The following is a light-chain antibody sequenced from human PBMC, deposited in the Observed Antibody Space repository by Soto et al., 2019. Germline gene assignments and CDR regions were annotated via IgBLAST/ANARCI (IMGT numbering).Light chain of an antibody. CDR1: SSDVGSYNL. CDR2: EGS. CDR3: CSYADNHILL. V-gene: IGLV2-23*01. Sequence: QSALTQPASVSGSPGQSITISCTGTSSDVGSYNLVSCYQHHPGKAPKLIIYEGSKRPSGISNRFSGSKSGNTASLTISGLQAEDEADFHCCSYADNHILLFGGGTKLTVL. J-gene: IGLJ3*02.